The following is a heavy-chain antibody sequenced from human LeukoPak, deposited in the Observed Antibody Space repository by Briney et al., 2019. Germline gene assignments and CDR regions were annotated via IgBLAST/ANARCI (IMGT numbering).Heavy chain of an antibody. CDR3: ATLHYFDY. Sequence: ASVKVSCKASGYTFTGYYMHWVRQAPGQGLEWMGWINPNSGGTNYAQKFQGRVTMTRDTSTSTVYMELSSLRSEDTAVYYCATLHYFDYWGQGTLVTVSS. V-gene: IGHV1-2*02. J-gene: IGHJ4*02. CDR1: GYTFTGYY. CDR2: INPNSGGT.